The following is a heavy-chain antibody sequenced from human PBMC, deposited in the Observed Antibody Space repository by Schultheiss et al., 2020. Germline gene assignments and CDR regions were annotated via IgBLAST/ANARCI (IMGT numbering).Heavy chain of an antibody. D-gene: IGHD7-27*01. Sequence: GGSLRLSCAASGFTFSSYGMHWVRQAPGKGLEWVGHIKKKSDGGTTDYAAPVKGRFTISRDDSKNTAYLQMNSLKTEDTAVYYCAKESPWGYFDYWGQGTLVTVSS. V-gene: IGHV3-15*01. CDR2: IKKKSDGGTT. CDR3: AKESPWGYFDY. J-gene: IGHJ4*02. CDR1: GFTFSSYG.